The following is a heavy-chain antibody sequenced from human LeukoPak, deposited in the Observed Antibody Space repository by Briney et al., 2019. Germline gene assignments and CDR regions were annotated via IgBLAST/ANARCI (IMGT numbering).Heavy chain of an antibody. CDR2: TYYRSKWYN. Sequence: RSQTLSLTCAISGDSVSSNSATWNWIRQSPSRGLEWLGRTYYRSKWYNDYAVSVKSRITINPDTSKNQFSLQLNSVTPEDTAVYYCARVHLKAEQHLVPFDYWGQGALVTVSS. D-gene: IGHD6-13*01. V-gene: IGHV6-1*01. CDR1: GDSVSSNSAT. J-gene: IGHJ4*02. CDR3: ARVHLKAEQHLVPFDY.